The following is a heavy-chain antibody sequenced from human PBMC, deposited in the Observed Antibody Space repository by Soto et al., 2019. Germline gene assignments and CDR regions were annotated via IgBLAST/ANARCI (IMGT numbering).Heavy chain of an antibody. Sequence: QVPLVQSGAEVKKPGASVKVSCKASGYTFTSYGISWVRQAPGQGLEWMGWISAYNGNTNYAQKLQGRVTMTTDTSTSTAYMELRSLRSDDTAVYYCARDSGYSSGWYKESNDAFDIWGQGTMVTVSS. CDR3: ARDSGYSSGWYKESNDAFDI. V-gene: IGHV1-18*01. D-gene: IGHD6-19*01. J-gene: IGHJ3*02. CDR1: GYTFTSYG. CDR2: ISAYNGNT.